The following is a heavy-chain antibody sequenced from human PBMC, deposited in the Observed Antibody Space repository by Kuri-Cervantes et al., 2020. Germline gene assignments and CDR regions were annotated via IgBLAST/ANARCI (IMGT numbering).Heavy chain of an antibody. D-gene: IGHD6-6*01. Sequence: SVKVSCKASGGTFSSYAISWVRQAPGQGLEWMGGIIPIFGTANYAQKFQGRVTMTTDTSTSTAYMELRSLRSDDTAVYYCARDGPSIAAHLRYWEYYMDVWGKGTTVTVSS. CDR3: ARDGPSIAAHLRYWEYYMDV. J-gene: IGHJ6*03. V-gene: IGHV1-69*05. CDR2: IIPIFGTA. CDR1: GGTFSSYA.